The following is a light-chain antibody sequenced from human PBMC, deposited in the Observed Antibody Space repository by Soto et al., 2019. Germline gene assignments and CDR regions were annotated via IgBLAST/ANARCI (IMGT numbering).Light chain of an antibody. Sequence: DIHMTQSPSSLSASVGDRVTITCRASQGISNYLGWYQQKPGKAPRSLIYSASSLKSGVPSKFSGSGSGTDFTLTISDMQPDDFATYYCQQYYRYPWTFGQGTKVEIK. CDR1: QGISNY. CDR3: QQYYRYPWT. V-gene: IGKV1-16*02. J-gene: IGKJ1*01. CDR2: SAS.